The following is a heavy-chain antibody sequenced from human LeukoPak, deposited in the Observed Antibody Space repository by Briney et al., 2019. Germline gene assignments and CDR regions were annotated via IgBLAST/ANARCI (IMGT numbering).Heavy chain of an antibody. CDR1: GGSISSYY. D-gene: IGHD1-26*01. Sequence: PSETLSLTCTISGGSISSYYWNWIRQPPGKGLEWIRYIYYSGSTNYNPSLKSRVTISVDTSKNQFSLKLSSVTAADTAVYYCARGARYSRKRGAFDIWGQRTMVTVSS. J-gene: IGHJ3*02. CDR3: ARGARYSRKRGAFDI. V-gene: IGHV4-59*01. CDR2: IYYSGST.